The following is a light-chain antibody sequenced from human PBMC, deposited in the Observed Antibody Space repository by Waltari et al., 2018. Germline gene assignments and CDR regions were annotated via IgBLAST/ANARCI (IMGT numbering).Light chain of an antibody. CDR2: VNSDGSH. J-gene: IGLJ3*02. CDR3: QTWGTGIRV. Sequence: QLVVTQSPSASASLGASVKLTCTLSSGHSSYAVAWHQQQPEMGPRYLMIVNSDGSHTKGAGIPDRFSGSSSGAERYLTIASLQSEDEADYYCQTWGTGIRVFGGGTKLTVL. CDR1: SGHSSYA. V-gene: IGLV4-69*01.